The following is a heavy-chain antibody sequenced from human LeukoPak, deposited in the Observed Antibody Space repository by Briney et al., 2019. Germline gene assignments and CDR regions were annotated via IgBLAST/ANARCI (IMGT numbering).Heavy chain of an antibody. CDR2: ISSSSTYI. CDR3: ARVWSPPYTSSWPYYFDY. J-gene: IGHJ4*02. D-gene: IGHD6-13*01. V-gene: IGHV3-21*01. Sequence: GGSLRLSCAASGFTFSFYSMNWVRQAPGKGLEWVSSISSSSTYIYYVDSVKGRFTISRDNAKNSLSLQMNSLRAEDTAVYYCARVWSPPYTSSWPYYFDYWGQGILVTVSS. CDR1: GFTFSFYS.